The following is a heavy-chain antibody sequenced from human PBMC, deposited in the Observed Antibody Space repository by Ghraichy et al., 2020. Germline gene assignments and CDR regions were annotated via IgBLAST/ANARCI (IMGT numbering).Heavy chain of an antibody. Sequence: GGSLRLSCAASGFTFSSYAMSWVRQAPGKGLEWVSDISGSGGSTYYADSVKGRFTISRDNSKNTLYLQMNSLRAEDMAVYYCAKGPGLRWYSYFDYWGQGTLVTVSS. CDR2: ISGSGGST. J-gene: IGHJ4*02. CDR1: GFTFSSYA. CDR3: AKGPGLRWYSYFDY. V-gene: IGHV3-23*01. D-gene: IGHD4-23*01.